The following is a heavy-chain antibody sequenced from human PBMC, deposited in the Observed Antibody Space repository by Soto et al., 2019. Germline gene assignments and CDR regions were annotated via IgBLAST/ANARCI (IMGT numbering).Heavy chain of an antibody. CDR3: ARWTTALEY. CDR2: IKQDGSAT. J-gene: IGHJ4*02. V-gene: IGHV3-7*03. D-gene: IGHD4-17*01. Sequence: EVQLVESGGGLVQPGGSLRLSCAASGFSLSNYWMTWVRRAPGKRPEWVANIKQDGSATYYMDSVRGRFTISRDNANNSLFLQMNSLRAEDTALYYCARWTTALEYWGQGALVTVSS. CDR1: GFSLSNYW.